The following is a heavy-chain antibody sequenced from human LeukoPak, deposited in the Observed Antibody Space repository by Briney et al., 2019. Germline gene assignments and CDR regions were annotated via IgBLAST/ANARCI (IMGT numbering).Heavy chain of an antibody. CDR1: GGSFSGYF. Sequence: SETPSLTCAVYGGSFSGYFWSWIRQPPGKGLEWIGEINHSGSTNYNPSLKSRVTISVDTSKNQFSLKLSSVTAADTAVYYCARGYCSGGSCHQVFDWGQGTLVTVSS. CDR3: ARGYCSGGSCHQVFD. CDR2: INHSGST. J-gene: IGHJ4*02. D-gene: IGHD2-15*01. V-gene: IGHV4-34*01.